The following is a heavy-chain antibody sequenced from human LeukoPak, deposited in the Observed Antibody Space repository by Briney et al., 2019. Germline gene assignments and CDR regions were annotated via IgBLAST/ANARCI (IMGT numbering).Heavy chain of an antibody. Sequence: ASVKVSCKASGYTFTSYAMNWVRQAPGQGLEWMGWINTNTGNPTYAQGFTGRFVFSLDTSVSTAYLQISSLKAEDTAVYYCARAGGFSGSYLYDAFDIWGQGTMVTVSS. V-gene: IGHV7-4-1*02. D-gene: IGHD1-26*01. CDR2: INTNTGNP. CDR1: GYTFTSYA. CDR3: ARAGGFSGSYLYDAFDI. J-gene: IGHJ3*02.